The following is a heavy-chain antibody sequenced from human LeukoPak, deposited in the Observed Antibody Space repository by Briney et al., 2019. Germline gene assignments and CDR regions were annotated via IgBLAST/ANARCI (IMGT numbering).Heavy chain of an antibody. J-gene: IGHJ4*02. CDR2: IYYSGST. Sequence: PSETLSLTCTVSGGSISSYFWSWIRQPPGEGLEWIGYIYYSGSTNYNPSLKSRVTISVDTSKNQFSLKLSSVTAADTAVYYCARDRGDGSGSSGAYWGQGTLVTVSS. V-gene: IGHV4-59*01. D-gene: IGHD3-10*01. CDR1: GGSISSYF. CDR3: ARDRGDGSGSSGAY.